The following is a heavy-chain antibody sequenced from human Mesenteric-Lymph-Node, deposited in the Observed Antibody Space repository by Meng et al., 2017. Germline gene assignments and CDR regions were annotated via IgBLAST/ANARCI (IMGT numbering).Heavy chain of an antibody. V-gene: IGHV3-30*07. CDR2: ISYDGSNK. Sequence: GGSLRLSCAASGFTFSSYAMHWVRQAPGKGLEWVAVISYDGSNKYYADSVKGRFTISRDNAKNSLYLQMNSLRAEDTAVYYCARTPNRWGYYGSGSYYNFDYWGQGTLVTVSS. D-gene: IGHD3-10*01. J-gene: IGHJ4*02. CDR1: GFTFSSYA. CDR3: ARTPNRWGYYGSGSYYNFDY.